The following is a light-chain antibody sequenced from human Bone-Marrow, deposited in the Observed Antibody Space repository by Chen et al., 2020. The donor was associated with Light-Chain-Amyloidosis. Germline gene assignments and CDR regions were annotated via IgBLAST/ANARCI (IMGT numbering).Light chain of an antibody. V-gene: IGLV3-21*02. CDR1: NIGSTS. CDR3: QVWDRSSDRPV. CDR2: DDS. Sequence: SYVLTQPSSVSLAPGQPATIACGGNNIGSTSVHWYQQTPGQAPLLVVYDDSDRPSGIPERLAGSNSGNTATLTLSRGEAGDEADYYCQVWDRSSDRPVFGGGTKLTVL. J-gene: IGLJ3*02.